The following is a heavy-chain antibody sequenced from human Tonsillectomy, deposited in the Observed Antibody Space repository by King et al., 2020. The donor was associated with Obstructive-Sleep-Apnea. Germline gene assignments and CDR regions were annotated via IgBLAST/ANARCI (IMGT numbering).Heavy chain of an antibody. J-gene: IGHJ4*02. CDR3: ARSLDSSGYYYINY. Sequence: VQLQESGPGLVKPSETLSLTCTVSGGSISIYYWSWIRQPPGKGLEWIGYISYSGSTNYNPSLKSRVTISVDTSKNQFSLKLGSVTAADTAVYYCARSLDSSGYYYINYWGQGTLVTVSS. CDR1: GGSISIYY. D-gene: IGHD3-22*01. CDR2: ISYSGST. V-gene: IGHV4-59*08.